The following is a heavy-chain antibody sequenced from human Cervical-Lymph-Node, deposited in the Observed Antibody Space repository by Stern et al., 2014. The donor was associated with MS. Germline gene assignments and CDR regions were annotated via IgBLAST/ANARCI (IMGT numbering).Heavy chain of an antibody. Sequence: VQLVESGGGVVQPGRSLRLSCAASEFIFSNYGMHWGCQAPGQGMGWVAGTWFDGSNENYADSVKGRFTISRDNSKNTLYLEMNSLRAEDTAVYYCARDGRFDYYYGMDVWGQGTTVTVSS. CDR1: EFIFSNYG. J-gene: IGHJ6*02. CDR3: ARDGRFDYYYGMDV. CDR2: TWFDGSNE. V-gene: IGHV3-33*01. D-gene: IGHD1-26*01.